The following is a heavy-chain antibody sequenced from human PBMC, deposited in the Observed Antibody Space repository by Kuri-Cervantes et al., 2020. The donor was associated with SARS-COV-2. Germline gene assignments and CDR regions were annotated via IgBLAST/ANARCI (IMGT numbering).Heavy chain of an antibody. CDR3: ARGVTPNYGMDV. D-gene: IGHD2-21*02. CDR2: INPNSGGP. V-gene: IGHV1-2*04. CDR1: GYTFTGYY. J-gene: IGHJ6*02. Sequence: ASVKVSCKASGYTFTGYYMHWVRQAPGQGLEWMGWINPNSGGPNYAQKFQCWVTMTRDTSISTAYMELSRLRSDDTAVYYCARGVTPNYGMDVWGQGTTVTVSS.